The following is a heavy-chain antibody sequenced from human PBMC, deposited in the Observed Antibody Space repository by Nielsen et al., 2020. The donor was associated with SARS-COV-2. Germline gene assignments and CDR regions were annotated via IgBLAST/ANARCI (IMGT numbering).Heavy chain of an antibody. CDR3: ARETDDFTSSWFDY. Sequence: GESLKISCAASGFTFSSYAMHWVRQAPGKGLEWVAVISYDGSNKYYADSVKGRFTISRDNSKNTLYLQMNSLRAEDTAVYFCARETDDFTSSWFDYWGQGTLVTVSS. D-gene: IGHD2-2*01. CDR2: ISYDGSNK. J-gene: IGHJ5*01. V-gene: IGHV3-30-3*01. CDR1: GFTFSSYA.